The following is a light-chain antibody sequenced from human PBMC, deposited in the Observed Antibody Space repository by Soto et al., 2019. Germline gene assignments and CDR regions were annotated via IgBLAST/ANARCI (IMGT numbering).Light chain of an antibody. CDR2: EVN. CDR1: SSDVGGYNF. CDR3: SSYAGTNNRYV. V-gene: IGLV2-8*01. J-gene: IGLJ1*01. Sequence: QSALTQPPSESGSPGQSVTISCTGTSSDVGGYNFVSWYQQHPGKAPKLIIYEVNKRPSGVPDRFSASKSGNTASLTVSGLQAEDEADYYCSSYAGTNNRYVFGTGTKLTVL.